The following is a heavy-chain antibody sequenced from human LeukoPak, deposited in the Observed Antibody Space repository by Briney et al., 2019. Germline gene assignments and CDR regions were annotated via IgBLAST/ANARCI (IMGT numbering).Heavy chain of an antibody. CDR3: AKVLGYCTNGVCFRAFDI. CDR1: GFAFSSYA. D-gene: IGHD2-8*01. J-gene: IGHJ3*02. CDR2: ISGIGGST. V-gene: IGHV3-23*01. Sequence: GGSLRLSCAASGFAFSSYAMSGVRQAPGKGLEWVSAISGIGGSTYYADSVKGRFTISRDNSKNTLYLQMNILRAEDTAVYYCAKVLGYCTNGVCFRAFDIWGQGTMVTVSS.